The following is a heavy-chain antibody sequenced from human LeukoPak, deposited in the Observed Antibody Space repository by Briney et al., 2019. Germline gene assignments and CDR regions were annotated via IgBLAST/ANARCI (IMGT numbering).Heavy chain of an antibody. D-gene: IGHD3-10*01. V-gene: IGHV3-30-3*01. J-gene: IGHJ4*02. CDR1: GFTSSSYA. Sequence: GGSLRLSCAASGFTSSSYAMHWVRQAPGKGLERVAVISYDGSNKYYADSVKGRFTISRDNSKNTLYLQMNSLRAEDTAVYYCARDGLLWFGEFLLWGQGTLVTVSS. CDR2: ISYDGSNK. CDR3: ARDGLLWFGEFLL.